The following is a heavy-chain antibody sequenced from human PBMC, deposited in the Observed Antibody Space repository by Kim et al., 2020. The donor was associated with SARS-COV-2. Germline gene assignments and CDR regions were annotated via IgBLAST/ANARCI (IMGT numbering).Heavy chain of an antibody. D-gene: IGHD3-16*02. CDR1: GGTFSNYA. V-gene: IGHV1-69*13. Sequence: SVKVSCKTSGGTFSNYALHWVREVPGQGLEWMGGIIPMFGTATYAQKFQGRVSITADESTSTVYMELTSLRSEDTAVYYCTRERNMITFGAVIGSVPVFDIWGQGTRVTVST. CDR3: TRERNMITFGAVIGSVPVFDI. CDR2: IIPMFGTA. J-gene: IGHJ4*02.